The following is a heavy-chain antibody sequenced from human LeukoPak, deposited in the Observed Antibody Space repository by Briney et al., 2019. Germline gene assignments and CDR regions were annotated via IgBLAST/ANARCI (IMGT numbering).Heavy chain of an antibody. CDR3: ARDGGYSYGLDY. CDR1: GFTFSSYE. D-gene: IGHD5-18*01. CDR2: ISSSGSTI. J-gene: IGHJ4*02. Sequence: GGSLRLSCAASGFTFSSYEMNWVRQAPGKGLEWVSYISSSGSTIYYADSVKGRFTISRDNAKNSLYLQMNSLRAEDTAVYYCARDGGYSYGLDYWGQGTLVTVSS. V-gene: IGHV3-48*03.